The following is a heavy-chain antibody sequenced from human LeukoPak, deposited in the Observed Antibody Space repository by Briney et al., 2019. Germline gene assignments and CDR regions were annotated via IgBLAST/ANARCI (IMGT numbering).Heavy chain of an antibody. Sequence: SETLSLTCTVSGGSISSYYWSRIRQPPGKGLEWIGYIYTSGSTNYNPSLKSRVTISVDTSKNQISLKLSSVTAADTAVYYCARLYGDYVNYWGQGTLVTVSS. CDR1: GGSISSYY. CDR2: IYTSGST. CDR3: ARLYGDYVNY. V-gene: IGHV4-4*09. D-gene: IGHD4-17*01. J-gene: IGHJ4*02.